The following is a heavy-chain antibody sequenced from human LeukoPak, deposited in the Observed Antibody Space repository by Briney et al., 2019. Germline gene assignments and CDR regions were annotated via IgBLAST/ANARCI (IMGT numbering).Heavy chain of an antibody. CDR2: IKSKGKGGTT. D-gene: IGHD1-26*01. J-gene: IGHJ4*02. V-gene: IGHV3-15*01. CDR1: GFTFSNAW. Sequence: GGSLRLSCAASGFTFSNAWMNWVRQAPGKGREWVGRIKSKGKGGTTDYAAPVKGRFTISRDDSKNTLYLQMDSLKAEDTAVYYCTESHTPGIDYWGQGTPVTVSS. CDR3: TESHTPGIDY.